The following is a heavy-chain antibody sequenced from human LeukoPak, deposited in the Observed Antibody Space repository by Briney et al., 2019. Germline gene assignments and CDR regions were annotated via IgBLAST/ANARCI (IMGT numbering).Heavy chain of an antibody. Sequence: PSETLSLTCTVSGGSISSYYWSWIRQPPGKGLEWIGYIYYSGSTNYNPSLKSRVTISVDTSKNQFSLKLSSVTAADTAVYYCARDGRYGSGSYRNPLGITYGWFDPWGQGTLVTVSS. CDR3: ARDGRYGSGSYRNPLGITYGWFDP. CDR2: IYYSGST. CDR1: GGSISSYY. J-gene: IGHJ5*02. D-gene: IGHD3-10*01. V-gene: IGHV4-59*12.